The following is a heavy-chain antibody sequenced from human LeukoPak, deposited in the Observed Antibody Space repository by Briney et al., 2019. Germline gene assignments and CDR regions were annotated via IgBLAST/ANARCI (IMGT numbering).Heavy chain of an antibody. Sequence: SETLSLTCTLSGDSISSTTYFGDWVRQPPGKGLEWLGNIYNSASTHYNTSLKSQVTISVDTSKAHCSLRLTYVTSADAAIYYCARHSRPGYGGYENAFDIWGQGTMVTVSS. D-gene: IGHD5-12*01. CDR2: IYNSAST. J-gene: IGHJ3*02. CDR1: GDSISSTTYF. V-gene: IGHV4-39*01. CDR3: ARHSRPGYGGYENAFDI.